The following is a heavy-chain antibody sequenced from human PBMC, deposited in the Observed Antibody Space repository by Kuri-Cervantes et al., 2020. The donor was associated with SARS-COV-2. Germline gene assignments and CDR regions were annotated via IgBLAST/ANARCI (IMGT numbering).Heavy chain of an antibody. J-gene: IGHJ4*02. D-gene: IGHD6-6*01. Sequence: SETLSLTCAVSGYSISSGSYYWSWIRQPPGKGLEWIGYIYYSGSTNYNPSLKSRVTISVDTSKNQFSLKLSSVTAADTAVYYCARHIIAARPLVDYWGQGTLVTVSS. CDR1: GYSISSGSYY. V-gene: IGHV4-61*01. CDR3: ARHIIAARPLVDY. CDR2: IYYSGST.